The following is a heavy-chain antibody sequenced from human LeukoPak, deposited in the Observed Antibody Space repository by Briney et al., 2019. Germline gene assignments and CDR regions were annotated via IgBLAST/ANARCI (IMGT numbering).Heavy chain of an antibody. CDR3: VRGAVIAHFDY. D-gene: IGHD2-21*01. CDR1: GYTFTSYN. CDR2: VYPATGGT. J-gene: IGHJ4*02. Sequence: ASVKVSCKASGYTFTSYNMHWVRQAPGQGLERMGWVYPATGGTNYAQKFQGRVTMTTDTSISTAYMELRGLTSDDTAVYFCVRGAVIAHFDYWGQGTLVTVSS. V-gene: IGHV1-2*02.